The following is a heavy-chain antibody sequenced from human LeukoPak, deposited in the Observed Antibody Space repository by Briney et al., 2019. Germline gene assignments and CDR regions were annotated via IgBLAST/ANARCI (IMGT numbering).Heavy chain of an antibody. CDR1: GGTFSSYA. V-gene: IGHV1-69*04. Sequence: SVKVSCKASGGTFSSYAISWVRQAPGQGLEWMGRIIPILGIANYAQKFQGRVTITADKSTSTAYMELRSLRSDDTAMYYCARDLSRLRTQWTDYWGQGTLVTVSS. J-gene: IGHJ4*02. CDR2: IIPILGIA. CDR3: ARDLSRLRTQWTDY. D-gene: IGHD6-19*01.